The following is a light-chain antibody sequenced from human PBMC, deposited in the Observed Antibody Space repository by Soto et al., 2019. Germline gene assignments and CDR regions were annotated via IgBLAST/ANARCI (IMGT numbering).Light chain of an antibody. CDR2: YDS. Sequence: SYELTQPPSVSVAPGKTARITCGGNNIGSKSVHWYQQKPGQPPVLLIYYDSDRPSGLPERFSGSNSANTATLTISRVADGDEADYYCQVWDSSSDPVVFGGGTQLTVL. J-gene: IGLJ2*01. CDR1: NIGSKS. CDR3: QVWDSSSDPVV. V-gene: IGLV3-21*04.